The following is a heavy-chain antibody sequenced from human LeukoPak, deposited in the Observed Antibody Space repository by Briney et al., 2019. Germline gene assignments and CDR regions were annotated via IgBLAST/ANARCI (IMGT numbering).Heavy chain of an antibody. CDR3: ARGRGPTIWYFDL. CDR1: GGSISSHY. CDR2: IYYSGST. D-gene: IGHD3-10*01. V-gene: IGHV4-59*11. J-gene: IGHJ2*01. Sequence: PSETLSLTCSVSGGSISSHYWSWIRQPPGKGLEWIGYIYYSGSTKYNPSLKSRVTISVDTSKNQFSLKLSSVTAADTAVYYCARGRGPTIWYFDLWGRGTLVTVSS.